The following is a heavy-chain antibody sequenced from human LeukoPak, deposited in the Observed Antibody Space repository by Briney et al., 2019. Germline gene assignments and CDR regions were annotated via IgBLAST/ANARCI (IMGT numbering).Heavy chain of an antibody. D-gene: IGHD6-25*01. CDR3: ARDGSGFYHYYYMDV. V-gene: IGHV3-21*01. CDR2: ISTVSTYT. CDR1: GFTLTAIS. Sequence: GGSLPSSFAPPGFTLTAISLTGVGQGPGKGLNWAAHISTVSTYTHYTDSVKGRFTISRDNRKNLLYLQMSSLGAEDTAVYYCARDGSGFYHYYYMDVWGKGTTVTVSS. J-gene: IGHJ6*03.